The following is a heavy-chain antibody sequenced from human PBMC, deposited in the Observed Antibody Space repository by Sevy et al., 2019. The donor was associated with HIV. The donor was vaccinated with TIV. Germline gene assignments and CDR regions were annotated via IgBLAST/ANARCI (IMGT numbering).Heavy chain of an antibody. J-gene: IGHJ4*02. D-gene: IGHD1-26*01. CDR1: GYTFTSYG. Sequence: VSVKVSCKASGYTFTSYGISWVRQAPGQGLEWMGWISAYNGNTNYAQKLQGRVTMTTDTSTSTAYMELRSLRSDDTAMYYCARDLGGEGATRRDYWGQGTLVTVSS. CDR3: ARDLGGEGATRRDY. CDR2: ISAYNGNT. V-gene: IGHV1-18*04.